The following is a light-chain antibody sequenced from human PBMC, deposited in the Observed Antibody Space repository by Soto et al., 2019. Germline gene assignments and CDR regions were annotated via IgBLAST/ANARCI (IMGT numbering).Light chain of an antibody. CDR2: DGT. CDR3: QQYNTYSPT. Sequence: DIQMTQPPSTLSASLGERVIITCRASQSVNSWLAWYQQKPGKAPNLLIYDGTSLENGVPSRFSGSGSGTEFTLTISSLQPDDFATYYCQQYNTYSPTFGQGTGGYQ. V-gene: IGKV1-5*01. J-gene: IGKJ1*01. CDR1: QSVNSW.